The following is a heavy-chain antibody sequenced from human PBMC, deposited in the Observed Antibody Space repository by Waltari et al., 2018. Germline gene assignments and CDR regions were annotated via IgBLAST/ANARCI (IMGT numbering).Heavy chain of an antibody. V-gene: IGHV3-7*01. Sequence: GASVKGRFTISRDNAKNSLYLQMNSLRAEDTAVYYCARGYSSGWFYFDYWGQGTLVTVSS. CDR3: ARGYSSGWFYFDY. D-gene: IGHD6-19*01. J-gene: IGHJ4*02.